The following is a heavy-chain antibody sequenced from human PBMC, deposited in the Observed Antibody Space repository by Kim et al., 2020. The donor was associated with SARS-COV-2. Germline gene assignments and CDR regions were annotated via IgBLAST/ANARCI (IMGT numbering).Heavy chain of an antibody. Sequence: SVKGRLTISRDESKNTAYLETSGLKTEDTALYYCTRIPATTLAFWDAFDIWGQGTMVTVSS. V-gene: IGHV3-73*01. CDR3: TRIPATTLAFWDAFDI. J-gene: IGHJ3*02. D-gene: IGHD1-1*01.